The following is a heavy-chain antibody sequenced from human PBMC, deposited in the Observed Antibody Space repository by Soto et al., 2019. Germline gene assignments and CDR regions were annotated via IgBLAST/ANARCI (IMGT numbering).Heavy chain of an antibody. J-gene: IGHJ5*02. Sequence: QVQLVQSGAEVKKPGASVKVSCKASGYTFTTYAISWVRQAPGQGLEWMGWISAYNGNTNYAQKLQGRVTMTTDTSTSTAYVELRSLKSDDTAADYCARDSPPIASWGQGTLVTVSS. D-gene: IGHD3-3*02. CDR2: ISAYNGNT. V-gene: IGHV1-18*01. CDR3: ARDSPPIAS. CDR1: GYTFTTYA.